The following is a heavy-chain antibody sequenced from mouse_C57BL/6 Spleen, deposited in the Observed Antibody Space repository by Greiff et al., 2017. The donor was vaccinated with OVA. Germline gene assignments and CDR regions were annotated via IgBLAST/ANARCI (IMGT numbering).Heavy chain of an antibody. CDR3: ASDGRYFCSSKVYFDV. CDR2: IYPGDGDT. V-gene: IGHV1-82*01. Sequence: QVQLQQSGPELVKPGASVKISCKASGYAFSSSWMNWVKQRPGQGLEWIGRIYPGDGDTNYNGKFKGKATLTADKSSSSAYMQLSSLPSESSAIYVWASDGRYFCSSKVYFDVWGTGTTLTVSS. D-gene: IGHD1-1*01. CDR1: GYAFSSSW. J-gene: IGHJ1*03.